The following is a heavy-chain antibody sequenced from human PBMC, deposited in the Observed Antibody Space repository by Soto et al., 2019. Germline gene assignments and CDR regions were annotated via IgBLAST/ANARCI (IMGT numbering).Heavy chain of an antibody. Sequence: GGSLRLSCAASGFTFSTYPMNWVRQAPGEGLEWVSAISGSGDDTFYADSMKGRFTISRDNSKDTLYLQINSLRAEDTAVYYCANPIPKTGTTFGFWGQGTLVTVSS. CDR1: GFTFSTYP. J-gene: IGHJ4*02. D-gene: IGHD1-1*01. CDR3: ANPIPKTGTTFGF. CDR2: ISGSGDDT. V-gene: IGHV3-23*01.